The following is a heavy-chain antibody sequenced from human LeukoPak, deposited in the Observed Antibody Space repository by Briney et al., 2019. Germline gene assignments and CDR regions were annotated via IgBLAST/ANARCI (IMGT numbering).Heavy chain of an antibody. V-gene: IGHV3-48*01. CDR2: ISSSSSTI. Sequence: PGGSLRLSCAASGFTFSSYSMNWVRQAPGKGLEWVSYISSSSSTIYYADSVKGRFTISRDNAKNSLYLQMNSLRAGDTAVYYCARSGYSYGIATDFDYWGQGTLVTVSS. CDR3: ARSGYSYGIATDFDY. D-gene: IGHD5-18*01. CDR1: GFTFSSYS. J-gene: IGHJ4*02.